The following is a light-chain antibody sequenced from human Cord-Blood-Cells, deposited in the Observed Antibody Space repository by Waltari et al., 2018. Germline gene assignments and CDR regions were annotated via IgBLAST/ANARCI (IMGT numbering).Light chain of an antibody. CDR1: QSISSW. V-gene: IGKV1-5*03. J-gene: IGKJ1*01. CDR2: KAS. Sequence: DIQMTQSPSTLSASVVDRVTSTCRASQSISSWLAWYQQKQEKAPKLRIYKASSLESGVPSRFSGSGSGTEFTLTISSLQPDDFATYYCQQYNSYWTFGQGTKVEI. CDR3: QQYNSYWT.